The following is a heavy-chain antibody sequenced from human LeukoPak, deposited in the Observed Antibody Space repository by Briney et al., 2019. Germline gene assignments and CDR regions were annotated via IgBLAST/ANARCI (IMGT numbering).Heavy chain of an antibody. V-gene: IGHV7-4-1*02. CDR3: ARDYYDILTGYRRGLLDY. CDR2: INTNTGNP. D-gene: IGHD3-9*01. CDR1: GYTFTNYA. J-gene: IGHJ4*02. Sequence: ASVKVSCKASGYTFTNYAVNWVRQAPGQGLEWMGWINTNTGNPTYAQGFTGRLVFSLDTSVSTAYLQISSLKAEDTAVYYCARDYYDILTGYRRGLLDYWGQGTLVTVSS.